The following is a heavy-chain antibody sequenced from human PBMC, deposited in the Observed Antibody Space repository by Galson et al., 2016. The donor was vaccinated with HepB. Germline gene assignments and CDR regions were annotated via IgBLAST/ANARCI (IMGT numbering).Heavy chain of an antibody. CDR2: ITPIFGSA. Sequence: SAKVSCKASGGTFNSYVINWVRQAPGHGLEWMGGITPIFGSATYAQKCQGRVTITAVKSAHTVYMELRSLRSEDTAVYYCARGATVGARVWFDPWGQGTLVTVSS. J-gene: IGHJ5*02. V-gene: IGHV1-69*06. CDR1: GGTFNSYV. D-gene: IGHD1-26*01. CDR3: ARGATVGARVWFDP.